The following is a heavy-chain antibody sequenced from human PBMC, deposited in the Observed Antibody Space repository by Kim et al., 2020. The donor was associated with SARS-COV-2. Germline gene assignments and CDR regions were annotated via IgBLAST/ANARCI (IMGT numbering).Heavy chain of an antibody. CDR2: IDPSDSYT. J-gene: IGHJ4*02. Sequence: GESLKISCKGSGYSFTSYWISWVRQMPGKGLEWMGRIDPSDSYTNYSPSFQGHVTISADKSISTAYLQWSSLKASDTAMYYCATNLRGVISSLADWGQGTLVTVSS. V-gene: IGHV5-10-1*01. D-gene: IGHD3-10*01. CDR3: ATNLRGVISSLAD. CDR1: GYSFTSYW.